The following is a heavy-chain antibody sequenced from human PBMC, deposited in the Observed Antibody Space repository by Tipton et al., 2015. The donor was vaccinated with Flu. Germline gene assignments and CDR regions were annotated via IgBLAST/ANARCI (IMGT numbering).Heavy chain of an antibody. Sequence: LRLSCSVSGDSIGSPYFWGWIRKPPGGGLEWIGNVHRSGDGYYKPSLKSRVSISMDTSKNQFSLELTSVTAADTAVYYCARRDYSNYVSEPHNWFDPWGQGILVTVSS. V-gene: IGHV4-38-2*01. CDR2: VHRSGDG. CDR3: ARRDYSNYVSEPHNWFDP. J-gene: IGHJ5*01. CDR1: GDSIGSPYF. D-gene: IGHD4-11*01.